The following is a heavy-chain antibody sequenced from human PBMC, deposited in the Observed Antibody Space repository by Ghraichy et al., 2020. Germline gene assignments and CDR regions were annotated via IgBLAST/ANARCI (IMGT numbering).Heavy chain of an antibody. J-gene: IGHJ6*03. CDR1: GFTFSSYA. Sequence: GGSLRLSCAASGFTFSSYAMHWVRQAPGKGLEWVAVISYDGSNKYYADSVKGRFTISRDNSKNTLYLQMNSLRAEDTAVYYCARGYYDYYYMDVWGKGTTVTVSS. D-gene: IGHD3-22*01. V-gene: IGHV3-30-3*01. CDR3: ARGYYDYYYMDV. CDR2: ISYDGSNK.